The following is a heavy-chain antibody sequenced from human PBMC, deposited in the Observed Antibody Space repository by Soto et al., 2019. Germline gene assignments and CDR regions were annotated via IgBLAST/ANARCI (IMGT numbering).Heavy chain of an antibody. J-gene: IGHJ4*02. CDR3: ARGGGYDSFDY. CDR2: ISHLEST. V-gene: IGHV4-30-2*06. D-gene: IGHD5-12*01. Sequence: QLQLQESGSGLVKTSETLSLTCTVSGAPISYGGFSWSWIRQSPGKGLEWIGYISHLESTYFHPSFKSRLTMSIDRTRNQFSLKLSSVTAADMAVYYCARGGGYDSFDYWGQGVLVTVSS. CDR1: GAPISYGGFS.